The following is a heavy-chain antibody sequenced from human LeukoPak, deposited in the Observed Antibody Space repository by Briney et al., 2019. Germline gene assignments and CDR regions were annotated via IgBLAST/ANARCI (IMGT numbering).Heavy chain of an antibody. Sequence: EASVKVSCKASGYTFTSYGISWVRQAPRQGLERMGWISAYNGNTNYAQKLQGRVTMTTDTSTRTAYMELRSLRSDDTAVYYCARLRSMGYYYGMDVWGQGTTVTVSS. V-gene: IGHV1-18*01. D-gene: IGHD2/OR15-2a*01. CDR2: ISAYNGNT. CDR3: ARLRSMGYYYGMDV. J-gene: IGHJ6*02. CDR1: GYTFTSYG.